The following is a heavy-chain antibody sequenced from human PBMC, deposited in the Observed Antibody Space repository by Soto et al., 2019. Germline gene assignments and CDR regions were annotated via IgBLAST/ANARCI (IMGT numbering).Heavy chain of an antibody. CDR3: ASRQQQVALVDY. CDR2: IYSSGTA. D-gene: IGHD5-12*01. V-gene: IGHV4-30-4*01. CDR1: AGYISSGFYF. Sequence: SETLSLTCTVSAGYISSGFYFWSWMRQPPGKGLEWLGHIYSSGTAYYNPSLKSRLTISVGASKNQFSPKLTSVTAADTAIYYCASRQQQVALVDYWGQGTLVTVSS. J-gene: IGHJ4*02.